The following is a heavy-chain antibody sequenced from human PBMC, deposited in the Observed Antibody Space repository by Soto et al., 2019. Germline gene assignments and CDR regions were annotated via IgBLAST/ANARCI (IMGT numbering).Heavy chain of an antibody. Sequence: PGGSLRLSCVASGFSLANYPMNWFRQTPGKGLEWISYSSPRGDTIYYADSVEGRFTISRDNSKNTLYLQMNSLRAEDTAVYYCARDPLVDSSPWDNWFDPWGQGTLVTVSS. V-gene: IGHV3-48*01. J-gene: IGHJ5*02. CDR2: SSPRGDTI. CDR3: ARDPLVDSSPWDNWFDP. D-gene: IGHD6-6*01. CDR1: GFSLANYP.